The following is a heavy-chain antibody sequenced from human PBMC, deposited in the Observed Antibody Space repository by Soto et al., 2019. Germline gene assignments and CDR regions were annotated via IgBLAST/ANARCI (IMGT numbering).Heavy chain of an antibody. CDR3: ARRQYSNDAFDI. Sequence: GGSLRLSCAASGFTFSDYIMNWVRQAPGKGLEWVSYLTGSSSPIYYADSVRGRFTISRDNAKNSLYLQMNSLRVEDTAVYFCARRQYSNDAFDIWGQGTMVTVSS. D-gene: IGHD2-15*01. CDR1: GFTFSDYI. J-gene: IGHJ3*02. V-gene: IGHV3-48*01. CDR2: LTGSSSPI.